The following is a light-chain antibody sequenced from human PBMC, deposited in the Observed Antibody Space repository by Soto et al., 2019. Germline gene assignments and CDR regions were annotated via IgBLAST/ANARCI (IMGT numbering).Light chain of an antibody. Sequence: DIVLTQSPGTLSLSPGERATLSFMASQSVSNFYLAWYQQNPGQAPRLLIYDASTRATGIPDRFSGSGSGTDFTLTISRLEPGDFAVYYCQQYGSSPLTFGQGTRLEIK. CDR1: QSVSNFY. CDR2: DAS. V-gene: IGKV3-20*01. J-gene: IGKJ5*01. CDR3: QQYGSSPLT.